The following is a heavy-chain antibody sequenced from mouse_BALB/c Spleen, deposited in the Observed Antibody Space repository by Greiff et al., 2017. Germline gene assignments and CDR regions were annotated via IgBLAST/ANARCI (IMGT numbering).Heavy chain of an antibody. CDR1: GFNIKDTY. Sequence: EVQLQQSGAELVKPGASVKLSCTASGFNIKDTYMHWVKQRPEQGLEWIGRIDPANGNTKYDPKFQGKATITADTSSNTAYLQLSSLTSEDTAVYYCARPITTVVATPFAYWGQGTLVTVSA. D-gene: IGHD1-1*01. CDR2: IDPANGNT. V-gene: IGHV14-3*02. CDR3: ARPITTVVATPFAY. J-gene: IGHJ3*01.